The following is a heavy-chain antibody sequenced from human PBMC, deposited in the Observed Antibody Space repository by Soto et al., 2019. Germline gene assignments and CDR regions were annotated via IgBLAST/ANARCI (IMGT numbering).Heavy chain of an antibody. CDR1: GYTFTSYG. D-gene: IGHD6-19*01. CDR3: ARDSLLAVADDFDI. Sequence: QVQLVQSGAEVKKPGASVKVSCKASGYTFTSYGISWVRQTPGQGLEWMGWIRAYNGNTNQAQKLQGRVTMTTDTSTSTAYMELRSLRSDDKAVYSCARDSLLAVADDFDIWGQGTMVTVSS. V-gene: IGHV1-18*01. J-gene: IGHJ3*02. CDR2: IRAYNGNT.